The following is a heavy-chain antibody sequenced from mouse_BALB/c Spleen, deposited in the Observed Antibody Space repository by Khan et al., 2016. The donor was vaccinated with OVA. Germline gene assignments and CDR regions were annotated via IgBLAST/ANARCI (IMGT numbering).Heavy chain of an antibody. CDR1: GFTFSSYS. V-gene: IGHV5-6-4*01. Sequence: EVELVESGGGLVKPGGSLKFSCAASGFTFSSYSMSWVRQTPEKRLEWVATITSGGSYTYYPDSVKGRFTISRDNAKNTLYLQMSSLKSEDTARYYCSRDRNYDGSSFYCDYGGQGTTLTVSS. CDR3: SRDRNYDGSSFYCDY. CDR2: ITSGGSYT. J-gene: IGHJ2*01. D-gene: IGHD1-1*01.